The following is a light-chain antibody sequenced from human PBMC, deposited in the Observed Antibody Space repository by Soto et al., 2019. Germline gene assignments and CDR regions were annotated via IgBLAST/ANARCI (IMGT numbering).Light chain of an antibody. V-gene: IGLV2-14*01. J-gene: IGLJ1*01. CDR2: EVS. CDR3: NSYGSTSTRYV. CDR1: SSDVGGYNY. Sequence: SALTQPASVSGSPGQSITISCTGTSSDVGGYNYVSWYQQHPGKAPKLMIYEVSNRPSGVSNRFSGSKSGNTASLTISGLQAEDGADYFCNSYGSTSTRYVFGTGTKLTVL.